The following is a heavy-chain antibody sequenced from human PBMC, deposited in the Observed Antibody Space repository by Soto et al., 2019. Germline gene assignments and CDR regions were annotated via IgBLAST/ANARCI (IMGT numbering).Heavy chain of an antibody. Sequence: QVQLVQSGAEVKKPGASVKVSCKASGYTFTSYAMHWVRQAPGQRLEWMGWINTGNGNTRYSQNFQGRVTITRDTSAPTAYMELGSLRSEDTALYYCARDLTLYSGTYYGWFDPWGQGTLVTVSS. D-gene: IGHD1-26*01. CDR1: GYTFTSYA. V-gene: IGHV1-3*04. CDR3: ARDLTLYSGTYYGWFDP. J-gene: IGHJ5*02. CDR2: INTGNGNT.